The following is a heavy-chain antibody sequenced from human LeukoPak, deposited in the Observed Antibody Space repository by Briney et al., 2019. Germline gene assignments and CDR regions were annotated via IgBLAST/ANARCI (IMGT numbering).Heavy chain of an antibody. CDR1: GYIFTSDW. CDR3: ASGDVVVPVQIRVTNAFDI. V-gene: IGHV5-51*01. D-gene: IGHD2-2*01. CDR2: IHPGDSDT. Sequence: GESLKISCKVSGYIFTSDWIGWVRQVPGKGLEWMGIIHPGDSDTRYSPSFQGQVTFSADKSISTAYLQWSSLKASDTAMYYCASGDVVVPVQIRVTNAFDIWGQGTMVTVSS. J-gene: IGHJ3*02.